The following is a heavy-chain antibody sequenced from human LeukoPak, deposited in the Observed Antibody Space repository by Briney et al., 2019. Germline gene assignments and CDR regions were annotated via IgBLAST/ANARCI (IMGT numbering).Heavy chain of an antibody. CDR1: GGSISSHY. V-gene: IGHV4-59*11. D-gene: IGHD5-24*01. Sequence: SETLSLTCTVSGGSISSHYWSWIRQPPGKGLEWIGYIYYSGSTNYNPSLKSRVTISVDTPKNQFSLKLSSVTAADTAVYYCARGEAEMAREGLDYWGQGTLVTVSS. CDR2: IYYSGST. J-gene: IGHJ4*02. CDR3: ARGEAEMAREGLDY.